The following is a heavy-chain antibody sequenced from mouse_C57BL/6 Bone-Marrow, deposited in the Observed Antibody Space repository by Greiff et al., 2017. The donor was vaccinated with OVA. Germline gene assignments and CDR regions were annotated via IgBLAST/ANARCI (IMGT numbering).Heavy chain of an antibody. CDR1: GYTFTSYW. CDR2: IDPSDSET. CDR3: ARRRDGSTLWYFEV. J-gene: IGHJ1*03. Sequence: QVQLQQPGAELVRPGSSVKLSCKASGYTFTSYWMHWVKQRPIQGLEWIGNIDPSDSETHYNQKFKDKATLTVDKSSSTAYMQLSSLTSEDSAVYYCARRRDGSTLWYFEVWGTGTTVTVSS. D-gene: IGHD1-1*01. V-gene: IGHV1-52*01.